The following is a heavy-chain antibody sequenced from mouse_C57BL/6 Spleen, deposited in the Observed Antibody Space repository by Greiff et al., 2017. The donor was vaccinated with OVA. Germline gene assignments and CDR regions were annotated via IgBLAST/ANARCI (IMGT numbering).Heavy chain of an antibody. D-gene: IGHD2-5*01. CDR3: ARLYYSNYDFDY. CDR2: INPSTGGT. V-gene: IGHV1-42*01. Sequence: EVQLQQSGPELVKPGASVKISCKASGYSFTGYYMNWVKQSPEKSLEWIGAINPSTGGTTYNQKFKAKATLTVDKSSSTAYMQLKSLTSEDAAVYYCARLYYSNYDFDYWGQGTTLTVSS. CDR1: GYSFTGYY. J-gene: IGHJ2*01.